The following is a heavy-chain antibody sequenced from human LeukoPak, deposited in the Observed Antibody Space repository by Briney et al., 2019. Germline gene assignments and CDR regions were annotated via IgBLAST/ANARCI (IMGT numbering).Heavy chain of an antibody. J-gene: IGHJ4*02. D-gene: IGHD3-16*01. CDR2: IYYSGST. Sequence: SETLSLTCTVSGGSISSYYWSWIRQPPGKELEWIRYIYYSGSTNYSPSLKSRVTISVDTSKNQFSLKLSSVTAADTAVYYCARYGLIRGFEYWGQGTLVTVSS. CDR1: GGSISSYY. V-gene: IGHV4-59*01. CDR3: ARYGLIRGFEY.